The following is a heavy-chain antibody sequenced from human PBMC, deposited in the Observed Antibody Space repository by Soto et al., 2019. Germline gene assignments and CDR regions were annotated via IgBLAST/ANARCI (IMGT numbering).Heavy chain of an antibody. V-gene: IGHV4-39*01. D-gene: IGHD6-19*01. CDR2: IYYSGST. Sequence: SETLSLTCTESGGSTSSSDYYWGWIRQPPGKGLEWIGSIYYSGSTHYNPSLKSRVTISVDTSKNQCSLKLKSVTAADTAVYYCAKAIEVLNRFDPWGQGTLVTVSS. J-gene: IGHJ5*02. CDR3: AKAIEVLNRFDP. CDR1: GGSTSSSDYY.